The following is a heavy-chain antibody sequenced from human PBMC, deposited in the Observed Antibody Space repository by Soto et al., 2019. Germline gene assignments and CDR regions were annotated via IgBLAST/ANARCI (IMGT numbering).Heavy chain of an antibody. CDR3: ARWARSSIGGKDFDY. Sequence: SETLSLTCAVYGGSISSYYWSCIRQPPGKGLEWIGEIHHSGSTNYNPSLKSRVLISLDTSKNHFFLSLTSVTAADTAVYYCARWARSSIGGKDFDYWGQGTLVTVSS. CDR1: GGSISSYY. CDR2: IHHSGST. V-gene: IGHV4-34*01. D-gene: IGHD1-26*01. J-gene: IGHJ4*02.